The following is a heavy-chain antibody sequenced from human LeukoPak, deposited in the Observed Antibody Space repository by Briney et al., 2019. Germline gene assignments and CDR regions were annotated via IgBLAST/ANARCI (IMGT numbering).Heavy chain of an antibody. J-gene: IGHJ4*02. D-gene: IGHD2-2*01. CDR2: IYYSGST. CDR3: ARTRESCLFDY. CDR1: GGSISSGGDS. V-gene: IGHV4-30-4*07. Sequence: PSETLSLTWAVSGGSISSGGDSWRWIRQPAGKGPEWIGYIYYSGSTYYNPSLKSRVTISVDTSKNQFSLKLSSVTAADTAVYYCARTRESCLFDYWGQGTLVTVSS.